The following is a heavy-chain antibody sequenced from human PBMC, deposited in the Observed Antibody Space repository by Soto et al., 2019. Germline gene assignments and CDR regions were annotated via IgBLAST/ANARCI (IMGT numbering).Heavy chain of an antibody. J-gene: IGHJ4*02. V-gene: IGHV2-5*02. Sequence: QITLRESGPTLLKPTQTLTLTCTFSGFSLSTSGVGVGWIRQPPGKALEWLALIYWDDDKRYTPSLKSRLTVTKDTSKNLVVLIMTNMDPVDTATYYCAHRPGGAAAYPRFEFWGQGTLVTVSS. CDR3: AHRPGGAAAYPRFEF. D-gene: IGHD6-13*01. CDR1: GFSLSTSGVG. CDR2: IYWDDDK.